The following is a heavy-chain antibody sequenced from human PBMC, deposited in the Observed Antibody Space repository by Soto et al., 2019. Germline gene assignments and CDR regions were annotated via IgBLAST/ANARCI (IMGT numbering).Heavy chain of an antibody. CDR1: GGSISSYY. CDR2: IYYSGST. J-gene: IGHJ6*02. D-gene: IGHD1-1*01. CDR3: AREGTTVDSYYYYGMDV. V-gene: IGHV4-59*01. Sequence: QVQLQESGPGLVKPSETLSLTCTVSGGSISSYYWNWIRQPPGKGLEWIGYIYYSGSTNYNPSLKSRVTISVDTPKNQFSLKLSSVTAADTAVYYCAREGTTVDSYYYYGMDVWGQGTTVTVSS.